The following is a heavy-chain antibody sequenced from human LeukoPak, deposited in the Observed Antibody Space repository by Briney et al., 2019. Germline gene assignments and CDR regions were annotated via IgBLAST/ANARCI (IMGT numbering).Heavy chain of an antibody. CDR2: IYSGGST. Sequence: GGSLRLSCAASGFTVSSNYMSWVRQAPGKGLEWVSVIYSGGSTYYADSVKGRFTISRDNSKNTLYLQMNSLRAEDTAVYYCARHMDDFWSGYFDYWGQGTLVTVSS. CDR1: GFTVSSNY. D-gene: IGHD3-3*01. V-gene: IGHV3-66*04. J-gene: IGHJ4*02. CDR3: ARHMDDFWSGYFDY.